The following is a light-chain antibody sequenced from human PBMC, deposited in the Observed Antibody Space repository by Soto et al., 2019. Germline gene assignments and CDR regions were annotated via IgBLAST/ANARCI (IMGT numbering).Light chain of an antibody. Sequence: QSVLTQPASVSGSPGQSITISCTGSSSDVGAYNYVSWYQHHPGKAPKLIIYEVSNRPSGVSNRFSGSKSGNTASLTISGLQAEDEADYYCSSYTTSSTGVFGTGTKLTVL. CDR2: EVS. V-gene: IGLV2-14*01. J-gene: IGLJ1*01. CDR3: SSYTTSSTGV. CDR1: SSDVGAYNY.